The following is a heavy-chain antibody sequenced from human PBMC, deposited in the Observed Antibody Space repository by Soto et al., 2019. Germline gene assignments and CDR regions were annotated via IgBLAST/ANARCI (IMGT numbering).Heavy chain of an antibody. D-gene: IGHD2-21*02. J-gene: IGHJ4*02. CDR3: ARDQYGGNSDENPFHY. Sequence: GGSLILSCAASGCTFSSYGMHWVRQAPGKGLEWVAVIWYDGSNKYYADSVKGRFTISRDNSKNTLYLQMNSLRAEDTAVYYCARDQYGGNSDENPFHYWGQGPMVTVAS. V-gene: IGHV3-33*01. CDR2: IWYDGSNK. CDR1: GCTFSSYG.